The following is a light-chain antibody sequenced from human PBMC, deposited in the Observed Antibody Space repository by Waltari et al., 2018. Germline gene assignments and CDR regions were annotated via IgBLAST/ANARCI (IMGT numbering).Light chain of an antibody. CDR2: NTN. V-gene: IGLV1-40*01. CDR1: NSNIGAGSD. CDR3: QTYDSSLNGFLI. J-gene: IGLJ2*01. Sequence: QSVLTQPPSVSQAPAQTVTISCTARNSNIGAGSDIHWYQQLPGTVPKLLIYNTNSRPTGVPGRFSGSKIGTSASLVSTGLQTEDEADYYCQTYDSSLNGFLIFGGGTRLTV.